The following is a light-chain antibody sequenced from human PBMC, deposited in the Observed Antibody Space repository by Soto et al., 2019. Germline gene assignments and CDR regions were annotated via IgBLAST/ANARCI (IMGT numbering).Light chain of an antibody. V-gene: IGKV3-11*01. Sequence: ELVLTQSPATLSLSPGARATLSCRASQSIGSYLGWYQQKPGQAPRLLIYSTSNRATGIPARFSGSGSGTEFTLTISSLQSADFAVYYCQQYSIWRKFGYRTKVDI. J-gene: IGKJ1*01. CDR2: STS. CDR3: QQYSIWRK. CDR1: QSIGSY.